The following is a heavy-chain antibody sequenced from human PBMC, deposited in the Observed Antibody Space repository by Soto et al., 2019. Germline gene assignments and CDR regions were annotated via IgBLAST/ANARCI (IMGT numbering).Heavy chain of an antibody. CDR3: ARDGSAGSYRFLGY. J-gene: IGHJ4*02. CDR2: ISAYNGNT. CDR1: GYTITSSG. D-gene: IGHD3-16*02. Sequence: ASVKLSCKASGYTITSSGISWVRQAPGQGLEWMGWISAYNGNTNYAQKLQGRVTMTTDTSTSTAYMELRSLRSDDTAVYYCARDGSAGSYRFLGYWGKGTLVTVSS. V-gene: IGHV1-18*01.